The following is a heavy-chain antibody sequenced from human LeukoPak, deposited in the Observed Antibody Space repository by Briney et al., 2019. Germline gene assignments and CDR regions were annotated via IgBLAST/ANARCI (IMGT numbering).Heavy chain of an antibody. Sequence: SETLSLTCVVYGGSFSGYYWSWIRQPPGKGLEWIGEINHSGSTNYNPSLKSRVTISVDTSKNQFSLKLGSVTAADTAVYYCARGFSSWVSYFDYWGQGTLVTVSS. V-gene: IGHV4-34*01. CDR2: INHSGST. CDR1: GGSFSGYY. D-gene: IGHD6-13*01. J-gene: IGHJ4*02. CDR3: ARGFSSWVSYFDY.